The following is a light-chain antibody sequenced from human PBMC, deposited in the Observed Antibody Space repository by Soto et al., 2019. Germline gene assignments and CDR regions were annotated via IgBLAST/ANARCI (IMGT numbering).Light chain of an antibody. CDR1: SGHSSYA. V-gene: IGLV4-69*01. CDR3: QTWGTGIRV. Sequence: QPVLTQSPSASASLGASVKLTCTLSSGHSSYAIAWHRQQPEKGPRYLMNLNSDGSHTKGDGIPDRFSGSSSGAERYLTISSLQSEDEADYYCQTWGTGIRVFGGGTKVTVL. CDR2: LNSDGSH. J-gene: IGLJ3*02.